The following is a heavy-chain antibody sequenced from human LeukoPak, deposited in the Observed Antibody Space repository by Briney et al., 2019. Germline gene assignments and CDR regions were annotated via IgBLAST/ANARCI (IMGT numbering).Heavy chain of an antibody. CDR3: ARLYYGSGSPRDY. J-gene: IGHJ4*02. Sequence: NPGGSLRLSCAASGFTFSSYSMNWVRQAPGKGLEWVSSISSSSYIYYADSVKGRFTISRDNAKNSLYLQMNSLRAEDTAVYYCARLYYGSGSPRDYWGQGTLVTVSS. D-gene: IGHD3-10*01. CDR2: ISSSSYI. V-gene: IGHV3-21*01. CDR1: GFTFSSYS.